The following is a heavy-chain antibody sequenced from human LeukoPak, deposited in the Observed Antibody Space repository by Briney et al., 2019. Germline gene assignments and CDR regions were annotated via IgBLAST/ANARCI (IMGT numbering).Heavy chain of an antibody. CDR2: IRVYNGDT. CDR1: GYTFTDYG. J-gene: IGHJ4*02. CDR3: ARGGDNYMDF. V-gene: IGHV1-18*01. D-gene: IGHD1-1*01. Sequence: GASVKVSCKASGYTFTDYGLSRVRQAPGQGLEWMGWIRVYNGDTNYAQKFQGRLTVTTDPSTSTAYMELRSLRSDDTATYYCARGGDNYMDFWGQGTLVTISS.